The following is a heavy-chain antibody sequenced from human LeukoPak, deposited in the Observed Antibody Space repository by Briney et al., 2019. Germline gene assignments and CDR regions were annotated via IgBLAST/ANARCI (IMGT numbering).Heavy chain of an antibody. V-gene: IGHV4-30-2*01. D-gene: IGHD3-22*01. CDR3: ARRRSGYYSNWFDP. Sequence: PSQTLSLTCAVSGGSISSGGYSWSWIRQPPGKGLEWIGYIYHSGSTYYNPSLKSRVTISVDRSKNQFSLKLSSVTAADTAVYYCARRRSGYYSNWFDPWGQGTLVTVSS. CDR1: GGSISSGGYS. J-gene: IGHJ5*02. CDR2: IYHSGST.